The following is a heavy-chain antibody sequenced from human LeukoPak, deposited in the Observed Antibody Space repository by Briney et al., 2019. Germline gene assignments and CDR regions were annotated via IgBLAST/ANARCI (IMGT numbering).Heavy chain of an antibody. V-gene: IGHV1-18*01. D-gene: IGHD2-15*01. CDR3: ARDGYCSGGSCYLLAPFDY. Sequence: GASVKVSCKASGYTFTSYGISWVRQAPGQGLEWMGWINAYNGNTNYAQKLQGRVTMTTDTSTSTAYMELRSLRSDDTAVYYCARDGYCSGGSCYLLAPFDYWGQGTLVTVSS. J-gene: IGHJ4*02. CDR1: GYTFTSYG. CDR2: INAYNGNT.